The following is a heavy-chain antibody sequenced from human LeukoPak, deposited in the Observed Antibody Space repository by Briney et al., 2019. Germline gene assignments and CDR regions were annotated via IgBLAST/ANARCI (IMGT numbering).Heavy chain of an antibody. CDR1: GGSISSGGYY. Sequence: SETLSLTRTVSGGSISSGGYYWSWIRQHPGKGLEWIGYIYYSGSTYYNPSLKSRVTISVDTSKNQFSLKLSSVTAADTAVYYCARQRQLWSPFDYWGQGTLVTVSS. CDR3: ARQRQLWSPFDY. V-gene: IGHV4-31*03. D-gene: IGHD5-18*01. CDR2: IYYSGST. J-gene: IGHJ4*02.